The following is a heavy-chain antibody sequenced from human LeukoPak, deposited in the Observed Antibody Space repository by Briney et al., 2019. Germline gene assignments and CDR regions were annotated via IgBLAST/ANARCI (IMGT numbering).Heavy chain of an antibody. CDR3: AKQRPYYYGSGSYRAFDI. CDR1: GYRFTSYS. V-gene: IGHV5-51*01. CDR2: IYPGESDT. Sequence: GESLKISCQGSGYRFTSYSIGWVRQMPGKGLGWMGIIYPGESDTRYSPSFQGQVTISADKSISTAYLQWSSLKASDTAMYYCAKQRPYYYGSGSYRAFDIWGQGTMVTVS. J-gene: IGHJ3*02. D-gene: IGHD3-10*01.